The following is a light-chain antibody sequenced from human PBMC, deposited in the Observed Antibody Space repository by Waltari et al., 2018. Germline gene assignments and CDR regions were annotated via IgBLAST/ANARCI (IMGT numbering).Light chain of an antibody. V-gene: IGLV3-21*04. Sequence: SYVLTQPPSVSVAPGKTASIPCGGNNIGTQSVHWYQQKPGQAPVVVTHYASARPSGIPWRVSGSTSGNTATLTISRVEGGDEADYYCQVWDSGSAHWVFGGGTKLTVL. CDR2: YAS. J-gene: IGLJ3*02. CDR3: QVWDSGSAHWV. CDR1: NIGTQS.